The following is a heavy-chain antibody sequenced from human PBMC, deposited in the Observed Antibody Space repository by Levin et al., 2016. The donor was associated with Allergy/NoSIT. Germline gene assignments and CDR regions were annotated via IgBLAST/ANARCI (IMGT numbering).Heavy chain of an antibody. CDR1: GFTVSTNF. CDR3: ARSSSSVGVIDY. D-gene: IGHD3-10*01. J-gene: IGHJ4*02. Sequence: GGSLRLSCAASGFTVSTNFMSWVRQAPGKGLEWVSVLYGGGSTYYADSVRGRFTISRDNSKNTLYLQMRSLRAEDTAVYYCARSSSSVGVIDYWGQGTLVTVSS. CDR2: LYGGGST. V-gene: IGHV3-66*01.